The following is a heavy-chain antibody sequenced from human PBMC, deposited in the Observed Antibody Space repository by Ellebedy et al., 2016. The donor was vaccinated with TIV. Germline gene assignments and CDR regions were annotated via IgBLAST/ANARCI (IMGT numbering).Heavy chain of an antibody. CDR3: AGAGRPSSYNSMDV. V-gene: IGHV3-13*01. CDR1: GFPFRSYD. D-gene: IGHD3-10*01. J-gene: IGHJ6*02. Sequence: PGGSLRLSCAASGFPFRSYDMHRVRQAPGKGLEWVSLIGTAADTCYTGSVKGRFTVSRENAENSFFLQMNSLTAEDTGVYYCAGAGRPSSYNSMDVWGPGTTVTVSS. CDR2: IGTAADT.